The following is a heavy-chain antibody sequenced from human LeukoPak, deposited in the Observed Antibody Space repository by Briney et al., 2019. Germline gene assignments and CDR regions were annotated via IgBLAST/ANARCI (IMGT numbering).Heavy chain of an antibody. J-gene: IGHJ3*02. CDR2: IYYSGTT. CDR3: ARLLRGGGYGDGAFDI. Sequence: KSSETLSLTCIVSGGSISSSSYYWGWIRQPPGKGLEWIGSIYYSGTTYYNPSLNSRVTISVDTSKNQFSLRLSSVTAADTAVYYCARLLRGGGYGDGAFDIWGQGTMVTVSS. V-gene: IGHV4-39*07. D-gene: IGHD5-12*01. CDR1: GGSISSSSYY.